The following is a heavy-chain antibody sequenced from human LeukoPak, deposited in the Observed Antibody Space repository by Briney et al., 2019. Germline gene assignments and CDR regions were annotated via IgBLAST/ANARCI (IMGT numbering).Heavy chain of an antibody. CDR1: GFTISSYD. CDR2: ITGSGGNT. V-gene: IGHV3-23*01. D-gene: IGHD3-10*01. CDR3: ASRPASETYFAVFDY. J-gene: IGHJ4*02. Sequence: WESLRLSCTASGFTISSYDMSWIRQAPGKGLEWVSCITGSGGNTYHADSVKGRFTTSRDNSKNTLYLQMNNLRAEDTAVYYCASRPASETYFAVFDYWGRGTLVTVSS.